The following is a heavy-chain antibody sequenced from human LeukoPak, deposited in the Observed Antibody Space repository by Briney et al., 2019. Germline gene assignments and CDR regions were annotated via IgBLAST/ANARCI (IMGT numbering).Heavy chain of an antibody. CDR2: INSDGSGT. D-gene: IGHD6-13*01. V-gene: IGHV3-74*01. Sequence: SGGSLRLSCAASGFTFSSYWMHWVRQAPGKGLVWVSHINSDGSGTSYADSVKGRFTVSRDNAKNTLYLQVDSLRAEDTAVYYCARVGSSSWNPDSWGQGTLVTVSS. J-gene: IGHJ5*01. CDR1: GFTFSSYW. CDR3: ARVGSSSWNPDS.